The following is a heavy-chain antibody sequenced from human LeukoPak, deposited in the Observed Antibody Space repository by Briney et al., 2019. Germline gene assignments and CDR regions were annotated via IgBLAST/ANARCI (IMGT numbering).Heavy chain of an antibody. D-gene: IGHD2-2*01. J-gene: IGHJ4*02. CDR2: ISSTSAYI. CDR1: GFALKSYS. Sequence: GGFLRLSCAGSGFALKSYSLTWVRQAPGKGLEWVSSISSTSAYIHYADSVKGRFTISRDNSKNTLYLQMNSLRAEDTAVYYCAKAGGFVVVPDWGQGTLVTVSS. CDR3: AKAGGFVVVPD. V-gene: IGHV3-21*04.